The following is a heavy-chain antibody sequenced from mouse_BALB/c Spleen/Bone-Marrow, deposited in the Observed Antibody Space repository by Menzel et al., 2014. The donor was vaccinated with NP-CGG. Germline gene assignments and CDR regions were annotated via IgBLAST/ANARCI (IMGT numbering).Heavy chain of an antibody. J-gene: IGHJ3*01. CDR3: SREGAY. Sequence: QVQLKDSGAELVKPGASVKLSCKASGYTFTNYYMYWVKQRPGQGLEWIGEIIPSNGGSNFIEKFKNKATLTVDKSSSTACMQLSSLTSEYSAVYYCSREGAYWGQGTLVTVSA. V-gene: IGHV1S81*02. CDR2: IIPSNGGS. CDR1: GYTFTNYY.